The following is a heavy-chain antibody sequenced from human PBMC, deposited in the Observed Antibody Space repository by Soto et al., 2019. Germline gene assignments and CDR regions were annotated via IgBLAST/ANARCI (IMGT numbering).Heavy chain of an antibody. D-gene: IGHD2-15*01. V-gene: IGHV4-34*01. CDR2: INHSGST. Sequence: SETLSLTCAVYGGSFSGYYWSWIRQPPGKGLEWIGEINHSGSTNYNPSLKSRVTISVDTSKNQFSLKLSSVTAADTAVYYWARGLVVVVASEGFDYWGQGTLVTVSS. J-gene: IGHJ4*02. CDR1: GGSFSGYY. CDR3: ARGLVVVVASEGFDY.